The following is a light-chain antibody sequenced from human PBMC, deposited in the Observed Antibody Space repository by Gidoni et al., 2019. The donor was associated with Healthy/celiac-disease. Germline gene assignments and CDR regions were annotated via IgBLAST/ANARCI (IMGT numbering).Light chain of an antibody. V-gene: IGKV1-33*01. CDR2: DAS. J-gene: IGKJ4*01. CDR3: QQYDNPFT. CDR1: QDISNY. Sequence: LSASVGDRVTITCQASQDISNYLNWYQQKPGKAPKLLIYDASNLETGVPSRFSGSGSGTDFTFTISSLQPEDIATYYCQQYDNPFTFGGGTKVEIK.